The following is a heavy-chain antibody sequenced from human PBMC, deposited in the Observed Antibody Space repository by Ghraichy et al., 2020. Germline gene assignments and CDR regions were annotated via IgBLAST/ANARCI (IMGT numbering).Heavy chain of an antibody. D-gene: IGHD2-15*01. Sequence: SETLSLTCAVYGGSFSGYYWSWIRQPPGKGLEWIGEINHSGSTNYNPSLKSRVTISVDTSKNQFSLKLSSVTAADTAVYYCARSYRPCGSCYPTYYFDYWGQGTLVTVSS. J-gene: IGHJ4*02. V-gene: IGHV4-34*01. CDR2: INHSGST. CDR3: ARSYRPCGSCYPTYYFDY. CDR1: GGSFSGYY.